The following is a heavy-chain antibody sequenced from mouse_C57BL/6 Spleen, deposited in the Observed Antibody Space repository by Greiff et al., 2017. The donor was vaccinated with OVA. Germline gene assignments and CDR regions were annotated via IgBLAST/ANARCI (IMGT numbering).Heavy chain of an antibody. Sequence: VQLQHSGAELVRPGASVTLSCKASGYTFTDYEMHWVKQTPVHGLEWIGAIDPETGGTAYNQKFKGKAILTADKSSSTAYMELRSLTSEDSAVYYCTRHYWDAMDYWGQGTSVTVSS. D-gene: IGHD1-2*01. CDR3: TRHYWDAMDY. CDR1: GYTFTDYE. V-gene: IGHV1-15*01. CDR2: IDPETGGT. J-gene: IGHJ4*01.